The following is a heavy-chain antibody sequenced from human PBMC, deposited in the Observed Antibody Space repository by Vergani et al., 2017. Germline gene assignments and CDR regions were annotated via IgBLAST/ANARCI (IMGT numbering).Heavy chain of an antibody. D-gene: IGHD5-18*01. CDR3: ARGRGYSYGFYYYYYMDV. V-gene: IGHV4-61*02. CDR1: GGSISSGSYY. J-gene: IGHJ6*03. CDR2: IYTSGST. Sequence: QVQLQESGPGLVKPSQTLSLTCTVSGGSISSGSYYWSWIRQPAGKGLEWIGRIYTSGSTNYNPSLKSRVTISVDMSKNQFSLKLSSVTAADTAVYYCARGRGYSYGFYYYYYMDVWGKGTTVTVSS.